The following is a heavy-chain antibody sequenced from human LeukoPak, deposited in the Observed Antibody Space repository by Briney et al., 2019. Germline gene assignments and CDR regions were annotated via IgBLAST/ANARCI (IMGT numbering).Heavy chain of an antibody. D-gene: IGHD3-9*01. V-gene: IGHV4-34*01. CDR1: GGPLSGYY. Sequence: SETLSLTCAVYGGPLSGYYWRWIRQPPGKGLEWIGEINHSGSTNYNPPLKSRVTISVDTSKNQFSLNLSSVTAADTAVYYCARGYYDILTGHAHYFDYWGQGTLVTVSS. CDR2: INHSGST. CDR3: ARGYYDILTGHAHYFDY. J-gene: IGHJ4*02.